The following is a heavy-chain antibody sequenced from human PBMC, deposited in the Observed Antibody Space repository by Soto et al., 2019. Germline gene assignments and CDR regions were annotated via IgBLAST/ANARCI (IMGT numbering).Heavy chain of an antibody. V-gene: IGHV3-23*01. CDR2: ISGSGGRT. CDR3: AKRGHCSGDSCEWFPFAC. CDR1: GFTFSSYA. Sequence: GGSLRLSCAASGFTFSSYAMSWARQAPGKGLEWVSTISGSGGRTYYADSVKGRFTISRDNSRNTLYLQMNSLRAEDTAIYYCAKRGHCSGDSCEWFPFACWGQGTLVTVSS. D-gene: IGHD2-15*01. J-gene: IGHJ4*02.